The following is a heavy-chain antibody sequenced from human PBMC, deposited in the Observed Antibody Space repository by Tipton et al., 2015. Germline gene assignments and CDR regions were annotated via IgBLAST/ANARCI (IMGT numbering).Heavy chain of an antibody. Sequence: GSLRLSCAASGFTPDRCGMHWVRQAPGKGLEWVAFIRNDGRNKYYAESVKGSCTISRDFSKNTLYLEMNSLRPEDTAVYFCAEEIRARWYTSGRPSSSVYHGMDVWGQGTTVLVSS. J-gene: IGHJ6*02. D-gene: IGHD6-19*01. CDR2: IRNDGRNK. CDR3: AEEIRARWYTSGRPSSSVYHGMDV. CDR1: GFTPDRCG. V-gene: IGHV3-30*02.